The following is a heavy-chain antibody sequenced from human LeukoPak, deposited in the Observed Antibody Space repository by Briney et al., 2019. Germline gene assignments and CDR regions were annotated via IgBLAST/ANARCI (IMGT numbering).Heavy chain of an antibody. CDR2: ISGSGGST. CDR3: ARGVDYYDSSGTIDY. Sequence: GGSLRLSCAASGFTFSSHAMSWVRQAPGKGLEWVSAISGSGGSTYYADSVKGRITISRDDSKNTLYLQMNSLRAEDTAVYYCARGVDYYDSSGTIDYWGQGTLVTVSS. V-gene: IGHV3-23*01. CDR1: GFTFSSHA. D-gene: IGHD3-22*01. J-gene: IGHJ4*02.